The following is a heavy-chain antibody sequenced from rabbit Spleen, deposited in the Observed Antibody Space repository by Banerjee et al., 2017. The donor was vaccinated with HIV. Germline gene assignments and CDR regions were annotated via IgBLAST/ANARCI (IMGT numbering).Heavy chain of an antibody. Sequence: QEQLVESGGGLVQPGGSLTLSCKASGFDFSSYGVSWVRQAPGKGLEWIGYIDPVFGITNYASWGNGRFTISSHNAQNTLYLQLNSLTAADTATYFCVRDRANIGGDYGPYYFDLWGPGTLVTVS. D-gene: IGHD2-1*01. CDR1: GFDFSSYG. CDR2: IDPVFGIT. V-gene: IGHV1S47*01. J-gene: IGHJ4*01. CDR3: VRDRANIGGDYGPYYFDL.